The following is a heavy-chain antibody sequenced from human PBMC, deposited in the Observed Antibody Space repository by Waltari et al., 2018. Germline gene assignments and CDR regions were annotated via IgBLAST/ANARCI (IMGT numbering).Heavy chain of an antibody. V-gene: IGHV3-23*04. Sequence: EVQLVESGGGLVQPGGSLRLSCAASGFTFSSYAMSWVRQAPGKGLEWVSAISGSGGSTYYAASLKGRFTISRDNSKNTLYLQMNSLRAEDTAVYYCARAPSCGGDCPGNENWFDPWGQGTLVTVSS. CDR1: GFTFSSYA. CDR2: ISGSGGST. J-gene: IGHJ5*02. CDR3: ARAPSCGGDCPGNENWFDP. D-gene: IGHD2-21*02.